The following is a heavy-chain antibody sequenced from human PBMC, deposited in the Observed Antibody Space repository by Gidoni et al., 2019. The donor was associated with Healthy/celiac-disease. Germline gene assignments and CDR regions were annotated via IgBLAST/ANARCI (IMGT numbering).Heavy chain of an antibody. CDR1: GFTFSSYA. CDR2: ISGRGGST. D-gene: IGHD5-12*01. V-gene: IGHV3-23*01. Sequence: EVQLLESGGGLVQPGGSLRLSCAASGFTFSSYAMSWVRQAPGKGLEWVSAISGRGGSTYYADSVKGRFTISRDNSKNTLYLQMNSLRAEDTAVYYCHFSGYDFFDYWGQGTLVTVSS. J-gene: IGHJ4*02. CDR3: HFSGYDFFDY.